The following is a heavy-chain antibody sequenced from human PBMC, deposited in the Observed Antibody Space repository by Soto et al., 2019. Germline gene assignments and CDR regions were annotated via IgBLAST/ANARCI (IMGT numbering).Heavy chain of an antibody. Sequence: ASVKVSCKASGYTFTNYYIHWVRQAPGQGLEWMGIINPTSGSTNYAQKFQGRVTLTYDTSTTTVYMELSGLRSEDTAVLYCARGITMIVVVTEDDAFDIWGQGTTVTVSS. D-gene: IGHD3-22*01. CDR2: INPTSGST. J-gene: IGHJ3*02. CDR1: GYTFTNYY. V-gene: IGHV1-46*01. CDR3: ARGITMIVVVTEDDAFDI.